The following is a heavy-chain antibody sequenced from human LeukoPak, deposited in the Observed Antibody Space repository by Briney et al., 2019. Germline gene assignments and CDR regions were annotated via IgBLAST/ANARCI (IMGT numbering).Heavy chain of an antibody. V-gene: IGHV1-69-2*01. CDR2: VDPEDGET. CDR3: ATDVKKTDAFDI. Sequence: ASVKVSCKVSGYTFTDYYMHWVQQAPGKGLERMGLVDPEDGETIYAEKFQGRVTITADTSTDTAYMELSSLRSEDTAVYYCATDVKKTDAFDIWGQGTMVTVSS. D-gene: IGHD2/OR15-2a*01. J-gene: IGHJ3*02. CDR1: GYTFTDYY.